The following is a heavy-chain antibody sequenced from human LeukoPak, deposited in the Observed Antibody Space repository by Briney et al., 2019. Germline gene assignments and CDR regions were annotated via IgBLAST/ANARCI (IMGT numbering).Heavy chain of an antibody. CDR3: ARAARQGFTMIVVPFFYFDL. CDR2: INHSGST. CDR1: GGSISSGASD. D-gene: IGHD3-22*01. Sequence: SQTLSLTCTVSGGSISSGASDWGWIRQHPKRGLEWVGYINHSGSTYYNPSLGSRVTMSVDTSKNQFSLKLSSVTAAGSAVYYCARAARQGFTMIVVPFFYFDLWGRGTLVTVSS. V-gene: IGHV4-31*03. J-gene: IGHJ2*01.